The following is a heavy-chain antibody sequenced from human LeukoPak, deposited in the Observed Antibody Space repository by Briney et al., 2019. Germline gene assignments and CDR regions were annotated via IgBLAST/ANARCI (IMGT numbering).Heavy chain of an antibody. Sequence: PSETLSLTCAVSGYSISSGYYWGWIRQPPGEGLEWIGSIYHSGSTYYNPSLKSRVTISVDTSKNQFSLKLSSVTAADTAVYYCARRVVRDYYYYMDVWGKGTTVTVSS. CDR3: ARRVVRDYYYYMDV. D-gene: IGHD3-3*01. CDR2: IYHSGST. J-gene: IGHJ6*03. V-gene: IGHV4-38-2*01. CDR1: GYSISSGYY.